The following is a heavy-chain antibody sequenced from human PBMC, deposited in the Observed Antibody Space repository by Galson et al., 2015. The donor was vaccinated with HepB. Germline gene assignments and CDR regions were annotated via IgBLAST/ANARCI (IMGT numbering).Heavy chain of an antibody. CDR2: ISYDGSNK. CDR3: AKGGIAAAGSVGDY. J-gene: IGHJ4*02. Sequence: SLRLSCAASGFTFSSYGMHWVRQAPGKGLEWVAVISYDGSNKYYADSVKGRFTISRDNSKNTLYLQMNSLRAEDTAVYYCAKGGIAAAGSVGDYWGQGTLVTVSS. D-gene: IGHD6-13*01. CDR1: GFTFSSYG. V-gene: IGHV3-30*18.